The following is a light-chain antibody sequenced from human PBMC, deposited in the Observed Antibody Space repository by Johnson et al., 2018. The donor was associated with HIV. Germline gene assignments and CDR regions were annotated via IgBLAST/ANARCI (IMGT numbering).Light chain of an antibody. J-gene: IGLJ1*01. V-gene: IGLV1-51*01. CDR3: GTWDTSLSAYF. CDR1: SSNIGNNY. CDR2: DNN. Sequence: QSVLTQPPSVSAAPGQKVTISCSGSSSNIGNNYVSWYQQLPGTAPKLLIYDNNKRPSGIPDRFSGSKSGTSATLGITGLQTGDEADYYCGTWDTSLSAYFVRTGTKVPVL.